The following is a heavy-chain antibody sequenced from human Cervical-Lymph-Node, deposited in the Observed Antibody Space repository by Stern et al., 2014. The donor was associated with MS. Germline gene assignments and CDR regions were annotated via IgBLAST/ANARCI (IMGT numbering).Heavy chain of an antibody. D-gene: IGHD6-19*01. J-gene: IGHJ4*02. Sequence: QMQLVQSGGGVVQPGRSLRLSCAASGFTFSIFDMHWVRQAPGKGLKWVAVISDDGSKKYYADSVKGQFTISRDNSNNTLFLQMNNLRAEDTAMYYCAKVVSSGQTDYWGQGTLVTVSS. CDR3: AKVVSSGQTDY. CDR1: GFTFSIFD. V-gene: IGHV3-30*18. CDR2: ISDDGSKK.